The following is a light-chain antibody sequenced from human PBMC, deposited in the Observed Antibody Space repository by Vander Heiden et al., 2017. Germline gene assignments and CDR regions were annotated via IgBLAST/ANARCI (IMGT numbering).Light chain of an antibody. Sequence: QSALTQPASVSVSPGQSITISCTGTSSDVGGYNYVSWYQRHPGKAPKLMIYDVSNRPSGVSNRFSGSKSGNTASLTISGLQAEDEADYYCSSYTSSSTVVFGGGTKLTVL. CDR2: DVS. V-gene: IGLV2-14*01. CDR1: SSDVGGYNY. J-gene: IGLJ2*01. CDR3: SSYTSSSTVV.